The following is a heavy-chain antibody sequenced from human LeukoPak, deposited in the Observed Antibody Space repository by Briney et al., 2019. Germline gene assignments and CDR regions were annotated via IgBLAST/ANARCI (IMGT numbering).Heavy chain of an antibody. D-gene: IGHD2-2*01. CDR2: ISAYNGNT. Sequence: ASVKVPCKASGYTFTSYGISWVRPAPGQGLEWMGWISAYNGNTNYAQKLQGRVTMTTDTSTSTAYMELRSLRSDDTAVYYCARYRVVVPAAIGKHYYYMDVWGKGTTVTVSS. CDR3: ARYRVVVPAAIGKHYYYMDV. V-gene: IGHV1-18*01. J-gene: IGHJ6*03. CDR1: GYTFTSYG.